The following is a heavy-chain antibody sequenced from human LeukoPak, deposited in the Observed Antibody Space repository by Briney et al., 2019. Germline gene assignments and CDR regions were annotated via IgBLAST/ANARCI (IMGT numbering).Heavy chain of an antibody. CDR2: INPNSGGT. CDR1: GYTFTGYY. V-gene: IGHV1-2*02. J-gene: IGHJ6*02. CDR3: ASEYGDYGMDV. Sequence: ASVTVSFKASGYTFTGYYMHWVRQPPAQGLEWMGWINPNSGGTNYAQKFQGRVTMTRDTSISTAYMELSRLRSDDTAVYYCASEYGDYGMDVWGQGTTVTVSS. D-gene: IGHD4-17*01.